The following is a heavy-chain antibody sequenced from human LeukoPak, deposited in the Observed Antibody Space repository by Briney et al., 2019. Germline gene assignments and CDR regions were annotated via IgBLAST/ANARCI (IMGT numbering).Heavy chain of an antibody. CDR3: AKEIPVAVYFDY. CDR1: GFTFSSYA. D-gene: IGHD2-2*01. CDR2: ITGSGRNA. J-gene: IGHJ4*02. V-gene: IGHV3-23*01. Sequence: GGSLRLSCAASGFTFSSYAMSWVRQAPGKGLGWVAAITGSGRNAYYADSVKGRFTVSRDNSKNTMWLQMDSLRAEDTAVYYCAKEIPVAVYFDYWGQGTLVTVSS.